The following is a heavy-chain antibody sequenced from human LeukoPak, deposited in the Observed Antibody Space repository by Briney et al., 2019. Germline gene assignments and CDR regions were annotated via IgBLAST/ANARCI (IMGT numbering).Heavy chain of an antibody. J-gene: IGHJ4*02. Sequence: PGGSLRLSCAASGFTFDDYAMHWVRQAPGKGLEWVSGISWNSGSIGYADSVKGRFTISRDNAKNSLYLQMNSLRAEDTALYYCAKDRAPMVRGDLDYWGQGTLVSVSS. V-gene: IGHV3-9*01. CDR2: ISWNSGSI. D-gene: IGHD3-10*01. CDR1: GFTFDDYA. CDR3: AKDRAPMVRGDLDY.